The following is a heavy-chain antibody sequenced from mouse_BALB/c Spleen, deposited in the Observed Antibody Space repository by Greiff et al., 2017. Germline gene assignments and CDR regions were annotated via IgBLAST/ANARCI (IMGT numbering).Heavy chain of an antibody. Sequence: QVQLQQSGAELVRPGSSVKISCKASGYAFSSYWMNWVKQRPGQGLEWIGQIYPGDGDTNYNGKFKGKATLTADKSSSTAYMQLSSLTSEDSAVYFCARGNYRYEMYYFDYWGQGTTLTVSS. J-gene: IGHJ2*01. CDR1: GYAFSSYW. V-gene: IGHV1-80*01. D-gene: IGHD2-14*01. CDR2: IYPGDGDT. CDR3: ARGNYRYEMYYFDY.